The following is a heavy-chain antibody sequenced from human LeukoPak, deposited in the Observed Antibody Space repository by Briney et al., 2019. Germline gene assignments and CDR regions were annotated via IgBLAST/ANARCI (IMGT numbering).Heavy chain of an antibody. V-gene: IGHV1-24*01. D-gene: IGHD3-9*01. CDR3: ATDTPSAFTILNFDY. J-gene: IGHJ4*02. Sequence: ASVKVSCKVSGYTLTELSMHWVRQAPGKGLEWMGGFDPEDGETIYAQKYQGRVTMTEDTSTDTAYMELSSLRSEDTAVYYCATDTPSAFTILNFDYWGQGTLVTVS. CDR1: GYTLTELS. CDR2: FDPEDGET.